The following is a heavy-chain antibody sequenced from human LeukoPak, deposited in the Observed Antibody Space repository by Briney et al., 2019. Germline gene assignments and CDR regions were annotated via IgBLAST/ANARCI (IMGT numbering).Heavy chain of an antibody. Sequence: GGSLRLSCAASGFTFSSYAMSWVRQAPGKGLEWVSAISGSGGSTYYADSAKGRFTISRDNSKNTLYLQMNSLRAEDTAVYYCAKREYSSSEFDYWGQGTLVTVSS. CDR3: AKREYSSSEFDY. J-gene: IGHJ4*02. CDR2: ISGSGGST. V-gene: IGHV3-23*01. CDR1: GFTFSSYA. D-gene: IGHD6-6*01.